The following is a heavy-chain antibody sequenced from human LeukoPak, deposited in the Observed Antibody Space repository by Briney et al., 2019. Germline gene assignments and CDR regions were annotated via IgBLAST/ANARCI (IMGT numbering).Heavy chain of an antibody. D-gene: IGHD3-22*01. CDR3: ARERIYYDIGQGLDY. CDR2: IYSGGST. CDR1: GFTVSSNY. Sequence: PGGSLRLSCAASGFTVSSNYMSWVRQAPGKGLEWVSVIYSGGSTYYADSVKGRFTISRDNSKNTLYLQMNSLRAEDTAVYYCARERIYYDIGQGLDYWGQGTLVTVSS. J-gene: IGHJ4*02. V-gene: IGHV3-66*01.